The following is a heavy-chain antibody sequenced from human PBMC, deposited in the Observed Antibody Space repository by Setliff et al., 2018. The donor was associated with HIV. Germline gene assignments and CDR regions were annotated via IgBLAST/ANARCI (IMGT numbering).Heavy chain of an antibody. V-gene: IGHV4-4*07. Sequence: SETLSLTCTVSGGSITGYYWSWIRQPPGKGLEWIGRVHNSAGSNYNPSLKSRVTMSVGTAKNQLSLKLTAVSAADTAVYYCARDRIEVLADSPHDVFDIWGRGIMVTVSS. CDR2: VHNSAGS. D-gene: IGHD3-22*01. J-gene: IGHJ3*02. CDR1: GGSITGYY. CDR3: ARDRIEVLADSPHDVFDI.